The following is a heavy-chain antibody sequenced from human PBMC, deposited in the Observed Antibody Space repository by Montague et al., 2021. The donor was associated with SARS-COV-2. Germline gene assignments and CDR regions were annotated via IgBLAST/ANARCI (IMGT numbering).Heavy chain of an antibody. CDR2: VIHSGTT. CDR1: GASFSGYS. J-gene: IGHJ6*02. V-gene: IGHV4-34*12. D-gene: IGHD3-10*01. Sequence: SXTLSLTCHVYGASFSGYSWSWVRQSPGKGLEWIGEVIHSGTTNYNPSLTGRVTISIDSSNDRFSLKLTSVSAADTDVYYCSSGEFFYYGSGNYYRRALDDWGQGTTVTVSS. CDR3: SSGEFFYYGSGNYYRRALDD.